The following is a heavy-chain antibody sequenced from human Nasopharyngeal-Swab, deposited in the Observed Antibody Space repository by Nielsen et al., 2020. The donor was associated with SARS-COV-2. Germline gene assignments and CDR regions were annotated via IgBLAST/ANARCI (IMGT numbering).Heavy chain of an antibody. CDR2: ISYDGSNK. CDR3: ARDKDYVEIVATILRPIYYYYGMDV. V-gene: IGHV3-30-3*01. J-gene: IGHJ6*02. D-gene: IGHD5-12*01. Sequence: VRQAPGKGLEWVAVISYDGSNKYYADSVKGRFTISRDNSKNTLYLQMNSLRAEDTAVYYCARDKDYVEIVATILRPIYYYYGMDVWGQGTTVTVSS.